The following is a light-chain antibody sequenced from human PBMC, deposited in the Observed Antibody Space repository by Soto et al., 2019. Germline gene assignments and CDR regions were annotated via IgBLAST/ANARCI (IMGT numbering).Light chain of an antibody. J-gene: IGKJ1*01. Sequence: EIVMTQSPVTLSVSPGERATLSCRASQSVSSNLAWYQQKPGQAPRLLIYGASTRAAGVPASFSGSGSGTDFTLTISSLQSEDFAVYYCPHYNNWPPLTFGQGTKVEIK. CDR3: PHYNNWPPLT. CDR1: QSVSSN. V-gene: IGKV3-15*01. CDR2: GAS.